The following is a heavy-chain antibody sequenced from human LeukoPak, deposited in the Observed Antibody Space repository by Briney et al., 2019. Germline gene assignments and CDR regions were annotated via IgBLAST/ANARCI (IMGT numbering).Heavy chain of an antibody. J-gene: IGHJ4*02. CDR1: GGSISSYY. CDR3: ARLGYCSGGSCSPGHWSVSY. CDR2: IYYSGST. Sequence: KTSETLSLTCTVSGGSISSYYWSWIRQPPGKGLEWIGYIYYSGSTNYNPSLKSRVTISVDTSKNQFSLKLSSVTAADTAVYYCARLGYCSGGSCSPGHWSVSYWGQGTLVTVSS. D-gene: IGHD2-15*01. V-gene: IGHV4-59*08.